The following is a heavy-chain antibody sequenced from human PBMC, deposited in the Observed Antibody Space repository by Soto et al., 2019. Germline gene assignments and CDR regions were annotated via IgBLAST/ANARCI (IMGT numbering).Heavy chain of an antibody. D-gene: IGHD3-22*01. CDR1: GFTFTSSA. CDR3: AAKVDSSGRTLDY. Sequence: GASVKVSCKASGFTFTSSAVQWVRQARGQRLEWIGWIVVGSDNTNYAQKFQERVTITRDMSTSTAYMELSSLRSEDTAVYYCAAKVDSSGRTLDYWGQGTLVTVSS. V-gene: IGHV1-58*01. J-gene: IGHJ4*02. CDR2: IVVGSDNT.